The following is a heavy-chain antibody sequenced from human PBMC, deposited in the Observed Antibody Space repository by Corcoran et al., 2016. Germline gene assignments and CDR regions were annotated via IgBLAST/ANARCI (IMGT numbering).Heavy chain of an antibody. CDR2: INAGNGNT. D-gene: IGHD4-17*01. Sequence: QVQLVQSGAEVKKPGASVKVSCKASGYTFTSYAMHWVRQAPGQRLEWMGWINAGNGNTKYSQKFQGRVTITRDTSASTAYMELSSLRSEDTAVYDCARGRTVTTDYYGMDVWGQGTTVTVSS. CDR1: GYTFTSYA. V-gene: IGHV1-3*01. CDR3: ARGRTVTTDYYGMDV. J-gene: IGHJ6*02.